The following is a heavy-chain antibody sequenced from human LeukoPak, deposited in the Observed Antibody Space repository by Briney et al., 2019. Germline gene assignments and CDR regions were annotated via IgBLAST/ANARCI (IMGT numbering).Heavy chain of an antibody. V-gene: IGHV3-23*01. CDR2: ISGSGDNT. J-gene: IGHJ5*02. D-gene: IGHD4-17*01. CDR3: AKESTVTPGSVNWFDP. Sequence: GGSLRLSCAASGFTFSSYAMSWVRQAQGKGLEWVSTISGSGDNTYYAESVKGRFTISRDNSKNRLYLKMNSLRAEDTAVYYCAKESTVTPGSVNWFDPWGQGTLVIVSS. CDR1: GFTFSSYA.